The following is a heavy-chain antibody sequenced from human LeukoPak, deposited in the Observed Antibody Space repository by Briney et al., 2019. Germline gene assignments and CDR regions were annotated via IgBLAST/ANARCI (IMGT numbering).Heavy chain of an antibody. CDR2: TSYNGNT. D-gene: IGHD5-12*01. CDR3: ARHSGSGRQALGY. CDR1: GYTFSDYG. Sequence: ASVKVSCKASGYTFSDYGISWVRQAPGLGLEWMGWTSYNGNTNYAQKFQDRVTMTTDTSTTTAYMELRSLESDDTAVYYCARHSGSGRQALGYWGQGTLVTVSS. J-gene: IGHJ4*02. V-gene: IGHV1-18*04.